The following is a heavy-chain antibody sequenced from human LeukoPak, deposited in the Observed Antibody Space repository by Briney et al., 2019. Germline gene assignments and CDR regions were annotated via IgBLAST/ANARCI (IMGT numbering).Heavy chain of an antibody. D-gene: IGHD6-13*01. J-gene: IGHJ4*02. CDR2: INHSGST. CDR1: GGSFSGYY. Sequence: SETLSLTCAVYGGSFSGYYWSWIRQPPGKGLEWIGEINHSGSTNYNPSLKSRVTISVDTSKNQFSLNLGSATAADTAVYYCARRKTYSSSWYPFDSWGQGTLVTVSS. CDR3: ARRKTYSSSWYPFDS. V-gene: IGHV4-34*01.